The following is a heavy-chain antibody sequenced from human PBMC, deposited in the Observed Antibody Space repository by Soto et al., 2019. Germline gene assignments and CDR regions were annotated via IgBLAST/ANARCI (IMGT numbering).Heavy chain of an antibody. CDR2: IYHSGST. Sequence: KASETLSLTCAVSGGSITSSNWWSWVRQPPGQGLEWIGEIYHSGSTKSNTSLKSRVTISVDKTKNQVSLKLSSVTAADTAVYYCARVGYCSGGSCPVYYGMDVWGQGTTVTVSS. V-gene: IGHV4-4*02. D-gene: IGHD2-15*01. CDR3: ARVGYCSGGSCPVYYGMDV. CDR1: GGSITSSNW. J-gene: IGHJ6*02.